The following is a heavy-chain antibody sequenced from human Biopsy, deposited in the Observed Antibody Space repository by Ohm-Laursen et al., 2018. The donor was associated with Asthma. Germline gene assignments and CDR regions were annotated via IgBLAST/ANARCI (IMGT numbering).Heavy chain of an antibody. CDR3: ASRGGNFWSGYYMDY. J-gene: IGHJ4*02. CDR1: GRHFGSYN. V-gene: IGHV3-30-3*01. CDR2: ITFDGSTQ. Sequence: SLRLSCAASGRHFGSYNMHWARQAPGKSLEWVAVITFDGSTQHYGDSVKGRFTISRDNSMKRLYLQMSSLTAEDTAVYYCASRGGNFWSGYYMDYWGQGTLVTVSS. D-gene: IGHD3-3*01.